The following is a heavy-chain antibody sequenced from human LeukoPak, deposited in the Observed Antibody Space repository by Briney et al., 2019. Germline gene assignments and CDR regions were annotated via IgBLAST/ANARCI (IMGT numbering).Heavy chain of an antibody. J-gene: IGHJ4*02. D-gene: IGHD6-13*01. Sequence: SQTLSLTCAISGDSVSSNSAAWNWIRQSPSRGLEWLGRTYYRSKWYNDYAVSVKSRITINPDTSKNQFSLQLNSVTPEDTSVYYCARSYSSSWYAAFDYWGQGTLVTVSS. CDR2: TYYRSKWYN. CDR3: ARSYSSSWYAAFDY. CDR1: GDSVSSNSAA. V-gene: IGHV6-1*01.